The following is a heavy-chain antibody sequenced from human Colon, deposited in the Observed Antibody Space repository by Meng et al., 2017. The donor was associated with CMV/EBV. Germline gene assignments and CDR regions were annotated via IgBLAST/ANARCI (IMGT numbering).Heavy chain of an antibody. CDR2: IVTTGSAV. D-gene: IGHD6-19*01. CDR3: VKAAGVFDY. CDR1: GFTFSSYG. V-gene: IGHV3-21*04. J-gene: IGHJ4*02. Sequence: GGSLRLSCAASGFTFSSYGMNWVRQAPGRGLEWVASIVTTGSAVYYADSVKGRFTISRDNAKNSLYLQMNDLRVEDTAVYYCVKAAGVFDYWGQGALVTVSS.